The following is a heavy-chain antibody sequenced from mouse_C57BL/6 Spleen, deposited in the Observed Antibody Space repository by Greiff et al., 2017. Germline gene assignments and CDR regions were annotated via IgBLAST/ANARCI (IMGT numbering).Heavy chain of an antibody. J-gene: IGHJ3*01. CDR1: GYSITSGYY. V-gene: IGHV3-6*01. Sequence: EVHLVESGPGLVKPSQSLSLTCSVTGYSITSGYYWNWIRQFPGNKLEWMGYISYDGSNNYNPSLKNRISITRDTSKNQFFLKLNSVTTEDTATYYCARYYYGSLGAYWGQGTLVTVSA. D-gene: IGHD1-1*01. CDR2: ISYDGSN. CDR3: ARYYYGSLGAY.